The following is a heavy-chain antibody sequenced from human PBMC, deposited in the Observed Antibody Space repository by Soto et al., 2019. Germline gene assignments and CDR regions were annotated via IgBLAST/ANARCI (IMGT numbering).Heavy chain of an antibody. V-gene: IGHV2-5*02. CDR1: GFSLSTSGVG. D-gene: IGHD2-2*01. CDR2: IYWDDDK. J-gene: IGHJ5*02. Sequence: SGPTLVNPPQTPTLTCTFSGFSLSTSGVGVGWIRQPPGKALEWLALIYWDDDKRYSPSLKSRLTITKDTSKNQGGRTMTNRDTVDTATYYCAHLGGSTSPSGVGFDPWGQGTLVTVS. CDR3: AHLGGSTSPSGVGFDP.